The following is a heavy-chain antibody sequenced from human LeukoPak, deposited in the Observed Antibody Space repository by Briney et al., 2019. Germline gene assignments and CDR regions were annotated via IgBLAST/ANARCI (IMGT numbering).Heavy chain of an antibody. CDR3: ARDNYGAEEGIGSSLVWLDP. CDR1: GYTFTTYA. CDR2: IDTSTGKP. J-gene: IGHJ5*02. D-gene: IGHD4-11*01. V-gene: IGHV7-4-1*02. Sequence: GASVKVSCKASGYTFTTYAINWVRQAPGQWLEWMGWIDTSTGKPTYAQGFTEQFVFSLDASVSTAYLQISSLKAEDTAVYYCARDNYGAEEGIGSSLVWLDPWGQGTRVTVSS.